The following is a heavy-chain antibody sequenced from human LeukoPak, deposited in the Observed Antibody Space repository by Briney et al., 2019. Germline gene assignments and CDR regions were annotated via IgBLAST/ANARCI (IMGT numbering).Heavy chain of an antibody. Sequence: GASVKVSCKASGYTFTSYGISWVRQAPGRGLEWMGWISAYNGNTNYAQKLQGRVTMTTDTSTSTAYMELRSLRSDDTAVYYCARDLRFLEWLSYFDYWGQGTLVTVSS. V-gene: IGHV1-18*01. CDR1: GYTFTSYG. D-gene: IGHD3-3*01. CDR3: ARDLRFLEWLSYFDY. CDR2: ISAYNGNT. J-gene: IGHJ4*02.